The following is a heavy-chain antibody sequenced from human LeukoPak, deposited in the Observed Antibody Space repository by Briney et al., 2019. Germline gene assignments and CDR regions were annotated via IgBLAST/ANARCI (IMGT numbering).Heavy chain of an antibody. CDR2: INHSGST. V-gene: IGHV4-39*07. Sequence: PSETLSLTCTVSGGSISSGSYYWGWIRQPPGKGLEWIGEINHSGSTNYNPSLKSRFTISVDTSMNQFSLRLTSVTAADTAIYYCARVISHWRYGSGWRVQNWFDPWGQGTLVTVSS. D-gene: IGHD6-19*01. CDR3: ARVISHWRYGSGWRVQNWFDP. CDR1: GGSISSGSYY. J-gene: IGHJ5*02.